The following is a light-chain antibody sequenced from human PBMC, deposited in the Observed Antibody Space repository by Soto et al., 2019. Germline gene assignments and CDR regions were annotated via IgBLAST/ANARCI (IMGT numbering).Light chain of an antibody. CDR3: QSYDSSLSEV. J-gene: IGLJ1*01. CDR1: SANIGAGYG. V-gene: IGLV1-40*01. CDR2: GNS. Sequence: QSVLTQPPSVAGSPGQRVRISWTGRSANIGAGYGVHWYQQLPGTAPKLLIYGNSNRPSGVPDRFSGSKSGTSASLAITGLQAEDEADYYCQSYDSSLSEVFGTGTKVTVL.